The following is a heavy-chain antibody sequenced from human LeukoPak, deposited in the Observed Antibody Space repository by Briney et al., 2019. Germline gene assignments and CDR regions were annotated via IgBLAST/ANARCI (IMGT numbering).Heavy chain of an antibody. D-gene: IGHD3-22*01. Sequence: ASVKVSCKASGYTFTGYHMHWVRQAPGQGLEWMGWINPNSGGTNYAQKLQGRVTMTRDKSISTAYMELSRLRSDDTAVYYCARDVDYYDSSGYYYDFDYWGQGTLVTVSS. CDR3: ARDVDYYDSSGYYYDFDY. V-gene: IGHV1-2*02. CDR1: GYTFTGYH. J-gene: IGHJ4*02. CDR2: INPNSGGT.